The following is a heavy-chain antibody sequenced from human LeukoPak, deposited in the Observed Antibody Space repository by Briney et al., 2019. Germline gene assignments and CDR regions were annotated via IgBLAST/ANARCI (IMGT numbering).Heavy chain of an antibody. CDR3: ARGFCSSTSCYPYYYYYYMDV. CDR1: GYSISSGYY. CDR2: IYHSGST. D-gene: IGHD2-2*01. J-gene: IGHJ6*03. V-gene: IGHV4-38-2*02. Sequence: SETLSLTCTVSGYSISSGYYWGWIRQPPGKGLEWIGSIYHSGSTYYNPSLKSRVTISVDTSKNQFSLKLSSVTAADTAVYYCARGFCSSTSCYPYYYYYYMDVWGKGTTVTVSS.